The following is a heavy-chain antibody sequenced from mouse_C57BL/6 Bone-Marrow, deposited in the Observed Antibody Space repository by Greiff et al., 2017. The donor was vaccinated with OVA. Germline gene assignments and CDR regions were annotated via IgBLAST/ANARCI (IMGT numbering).Heavy chain of an antibody. Sequence: EVMLVESEGGLVQPGSSMKLSCTASGFTFSDYYMAWVRQVPEKGLEWVANINYDSSSTSSLDSLKSRFIISRDNAKNILYLQMSSLKSEDTATYYCARDRDYAMDYWGQGTSVTVSS. CDR2: INYDSSST. D-gene: IGHD3-1*01. J-gene: IGHJ4*01. V-gene: IGHV5-16*01. CDR1: GFTFSDYY. CDR3: ARDRDYAMDY.